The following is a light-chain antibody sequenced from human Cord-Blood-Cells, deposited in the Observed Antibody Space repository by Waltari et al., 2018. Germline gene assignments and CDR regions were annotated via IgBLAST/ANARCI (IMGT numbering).Light chain of an antibody. V-gene: IGKV1-39*01. CDR2: AAS. J-gene: IGKJ4*01. CDR3: QQSYSTPPA. Sequence: DIKMTQSPSSLSASVGDRVTITCRASQSISSYLNWYQQKPGKAPKLLIYAASSLQSGVPSRFSGSGSGTDFTLTISSLHPEDFATYYCQQSYSTPPAFGGGTKVEIK. CDR1: QSISSY.